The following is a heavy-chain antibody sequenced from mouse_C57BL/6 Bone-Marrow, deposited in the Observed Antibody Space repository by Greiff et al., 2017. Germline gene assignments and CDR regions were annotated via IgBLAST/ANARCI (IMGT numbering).Heavy chain of an antibody. CDR1: GYAFSSSW. J-gene: IGHJ4*01. CDR3: ARWDSSGYYYAMDY. D-gene: IGHD3-2*02. Sequence: QVQLQQSGPELVKPGASVKISCKASGYAFSSSWMNWVKQRPGKGLEWIGRIYPGDGDTNYNGKFKGKATLTADKSSSTAYMQLSSLTSGDSAVYFCARWDSSGYYYAMDYWGQGTSVTVSS. CDR2: IYPGDGDT. V-gene: IGHV1-82*01.